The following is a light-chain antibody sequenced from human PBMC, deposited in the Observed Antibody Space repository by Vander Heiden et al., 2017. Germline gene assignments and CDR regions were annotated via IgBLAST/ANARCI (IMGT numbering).Light chain of an antibody. V-gene: IGLV1-47*01. Sequence: QSVLTQPPSASGAPGPRVTIPCSGGTSNIRSNHVYWYQQVPGTAPKFLIYRNNQRPSGVPDRISGSKSGTSASLAISGLRSEDEATYYCAAWGDSLSGHVVFGGGTKLTVL. CDR2: RNN. CDR1: TSNIRSNH. J-gene: IGLJ2*01. CDR3: AAWGDSLSGHVV.